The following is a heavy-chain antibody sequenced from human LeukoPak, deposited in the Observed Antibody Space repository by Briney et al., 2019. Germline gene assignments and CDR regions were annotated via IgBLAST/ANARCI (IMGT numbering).Heavy chain of an antibody. CDR1: GFTFSSYS. CDR2: ISSSSSYI. D-gene: IGHD4-17*01. Sequence: GGSLRLSCAASGFTFSSYSMTWVRQAPGKGLEWVSSISSSSSYIYYADSVKGRFTISRDNAKNSLYLQMNSLRAEDTAVYYCGLLRGGGPTVSTKAYWGQGTQVTVSS. J-gene: IGHJ4*02. CDR3: GLLRGGGPTVSTKAY. V-gene: IGHV3-21*01.